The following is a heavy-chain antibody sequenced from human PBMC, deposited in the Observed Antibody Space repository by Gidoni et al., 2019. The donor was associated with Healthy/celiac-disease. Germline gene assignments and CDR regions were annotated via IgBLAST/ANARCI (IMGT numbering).Heavy chain of an antibody. Sequence: EVQLLESGGGLVQPGGYLRLSCAASGFTFSSYAMSWGRQAPGKGLEWVSAISGIGGSTYYADSVKGRFTISRDNSKNTLYLQMNSLRAEDTAVYYCAKVGGYYYDSSGYYHFDYWGQGTLVTVSS. CDR1: GFTFSSYA. J-gene: IGHJ4*02. CDR3: AKVGGYYYDSSGYYHFDY. CDR2: ISGIGGST. V-gene: IGHV3-23*01. D-gene: IGHD3-22*01.